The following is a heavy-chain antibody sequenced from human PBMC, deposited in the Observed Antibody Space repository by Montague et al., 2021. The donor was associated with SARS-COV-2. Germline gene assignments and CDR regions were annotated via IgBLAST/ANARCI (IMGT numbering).Heavy chain of an antibody. Sequence: SETLSLTCAVYGGSFSGYYWSWIRQPPGKGLEWIGEINHSGSTNYNPSLKSRVTISMDTSKNQFSLKLSSVTAADTAVYYRARGVRQLGVRYYYYYIDVWDKGTTVTVSS. CDR3: ARGVRQLGVRYYYYYIDV. V-gene: IGHV4-34*01. J-gene: IGHJ6*03. CDR2: INHSGST. CDR1: GGSFSGYY. D-gene: IGHD6-6*01.